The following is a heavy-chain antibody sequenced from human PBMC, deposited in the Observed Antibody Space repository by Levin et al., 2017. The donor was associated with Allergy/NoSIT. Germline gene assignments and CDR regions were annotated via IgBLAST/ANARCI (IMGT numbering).Heavy chain of an antibody. V-gene: IGHV3-21*01. Sequence: TGGSLRLSCAASGFTFSSYNMNWVRQAPGKGLEWVSSISTSATYIYYADSVKGRFTISRDNAKNSLYLQMNSLRAEDTAVYYCARMGDYGGNPNWFDPWGQGTLVTVSS. CDR2: ISTSATYI. D-gene: IGHD4-23*01. CDR3: ARMGDYGGNPNWFDP. J-gene: IGHJ5*02. CDR1: GFTFSSYN.